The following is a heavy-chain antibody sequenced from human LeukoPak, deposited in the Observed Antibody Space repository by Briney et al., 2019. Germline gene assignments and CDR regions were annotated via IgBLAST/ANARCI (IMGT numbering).Heavy chain of an antibody. CDR2: IRYDGSNK. CDR3: ANLAPRLGYCSGGSCYSSRWFDP. CDR1: GFTFSSYG. D-gene: IGHD2-15*01. V-gene: IGHV3-30*02. J-gene: IGHJ5*02. Sequence: GGSLRLSCAASGFTFSSYGMHWVRRAPGKGLEWVAFIRYDGSNKYYADSVKGRFTISRDNSKNTLYLQMNSLRAEDTAVYYCANLAPRLGYCSGGSCYSSRWFDPWGQGTLVTVSS.